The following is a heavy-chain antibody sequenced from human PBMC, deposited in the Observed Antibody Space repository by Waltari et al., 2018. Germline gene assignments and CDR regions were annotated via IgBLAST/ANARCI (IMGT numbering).Heavy chain of an antibody. CDR1: GFTFSSYE. CDR2: ISSSGSTI. J-gene: IGHJ4*02. V-gene: IGHV3-48*03. Sequence: EVQLVESGGGLVQPGGSLRLSCAASGFTFSSYEMNWVRQAPGKGLEWVLYISSSGSTIYYADSVKGRFTISRDNAKNSLYLQMNSLRAEDTAVYYCAREGGVPDGYNLGFDYWGQGTLVTVSS. D-gene: IGHD5-12*01. CDR3: AREGGVPDGYNLGFDY.